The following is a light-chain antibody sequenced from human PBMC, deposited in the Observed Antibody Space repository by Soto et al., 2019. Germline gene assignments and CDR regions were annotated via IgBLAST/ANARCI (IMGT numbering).Light chain of an antibody. V-gene: IGKV2-28*01. J-gene: IGKJ5*01. CDR2: LGS. CDR1: QSLLHSNGYTY. CDR3: MQALQTPLIT. Sequence: DIVMTQSPLSLPVTPGEPASISCRSSQSLLHSNGYTYLDWYLQKPGQSPQLLIYLGSNRASGVPVRFSGSGSGTDFTLKISRVEAEDFGVYYCMQALQTPLITFGQGTRLEIK.